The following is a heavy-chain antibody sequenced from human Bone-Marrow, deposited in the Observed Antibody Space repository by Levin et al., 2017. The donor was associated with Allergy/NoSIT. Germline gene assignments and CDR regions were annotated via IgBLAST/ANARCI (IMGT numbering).Heavy chain of an antibody. Sequence: GGSLRLSCAASGFTFSSYDMHWVRQAPGKGLEWVAVISSDRSNEYYADSVKGRFTISRDNSKNTLYLQMNSLRAEDTAVYYCAKTYYTSGSYYPSLEYWGQGTLVTVSS. D-gene: IGHD3-10*01. CDR1: GFTFSSYD. CDR2: ISSDRSNE. CDR3: AKTYYTSGSYYPSLEY. V-gene: IGHV3-30*18. J-gene: IGHJ4*02.